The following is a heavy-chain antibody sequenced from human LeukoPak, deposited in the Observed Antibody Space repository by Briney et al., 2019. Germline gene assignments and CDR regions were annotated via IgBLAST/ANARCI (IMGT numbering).Heavy chain of an antibody. V-gene: IGHV3-30*02. CDR1: GFTFNTYD. D-gene: IGHD6-19*01. CDR2: IQSDGSNK. Sequence: PGGSLRLSCAASGFTFNTYDMHWVRQAPGKGLEWAAFIQSDGSNKHYADSLKGRFTISRDNSKNTLYLQMNSLRTEDTAVYYCVKGGWADYWGQGTLVTVSS. CDR3: VKGGWADY. J-gene: IGHJ4*02.